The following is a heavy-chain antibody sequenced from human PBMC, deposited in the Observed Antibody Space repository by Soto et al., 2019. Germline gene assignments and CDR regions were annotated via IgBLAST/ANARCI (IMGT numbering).Heavy chain of an antibody. CDR1: GASISSGDYY. CDR3: ARVPVTATSDYYPNWFDP. CDR2: IYHSGRT. Sequence: KTSETLSLTCTVSGASISSGDYYWSWIRQPPGKGLEWIGYIYHSGRTYYNPSLKSRVTISVDTSRNQFSLTLSSVAAADTAVYYCARVPVTATSDYYPNWFDPWGQRTLVTVSS. D-gene: IGHD3-22*01. J-gene: IGHJ5*02. V-gene: IGHV4-30-4*01.